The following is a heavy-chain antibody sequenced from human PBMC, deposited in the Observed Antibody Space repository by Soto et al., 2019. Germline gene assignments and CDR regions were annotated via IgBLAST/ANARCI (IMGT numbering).Heavy chain of an antibody. Sequence: QVQLQESGPGLVKPSETLSLNCTVSGGPISSYYWSWIRQSPGKGLAWIGYIYYSGSTNYNPSLKSRVTISVDTSKNQFSLELSSVTAADTAVYYCARGSSGCPPRLDYWGQGTLVTVSS. CDR1: GGPISSYY. D-gene: IGHD6-19*01. CDR3: ARGSSGCPPRLDY. J-gene: IGHJ4*02. CDR2: IYYSGST. V-gene: IGHV4-59*01.